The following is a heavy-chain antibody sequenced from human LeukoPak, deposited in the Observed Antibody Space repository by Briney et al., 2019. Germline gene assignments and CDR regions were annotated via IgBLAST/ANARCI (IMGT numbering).Heavy chain of an antibody. D-gene: IGHD3-10*01. Sequence: PSETLSLTCAVYGGSFSGYYSSWIRQPPGKGLEWIGEINHSGSTNYNPSLKSRVTISVDTSKNQFSLKLSSVTAADTAVYYCARGYRFGELLRANWFDPWGQGTLVTVSS. CDR3: ARGYRFGELLRANWFDP. J-gene: IGHJ5*02. CDR1: GGSFSGYY. CDR2: INHSGST. V-gene: IGHV4-34*01.